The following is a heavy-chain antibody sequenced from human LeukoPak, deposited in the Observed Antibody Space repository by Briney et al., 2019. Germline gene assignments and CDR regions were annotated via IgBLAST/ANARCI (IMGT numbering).Heavy chain of an antibody. J-gene: IGHJ4*02. CDR3: ARGSYYYDSSGSLDY. V-gene: IGHV3-33*01. Sequence: SLRLSCAAAGFTFSSHGMPWGRQAPGKGLGGVAVIWYDGSNKYYADSVKGRFTISRDNSKNTLYLQMNSLRAEDTAVYYCARGSYYYDSSGSLDYWGQGTLVTVSS. CDR2: IWYDGSNK. D-gene: IGHD3-22*01. CDR1: GFTFSSHG.